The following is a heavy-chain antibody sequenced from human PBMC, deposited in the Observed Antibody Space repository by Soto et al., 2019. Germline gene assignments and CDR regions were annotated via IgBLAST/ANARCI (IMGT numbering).Heavy chain of an antibody. D-gene: IGHD3-22*01. CDR2: ISSSSSYI. V-gene: IGHV3-21*01. J-gene: IGHJ4*02. CDR1: GFTFSSYS. Sequence: EVQLVESGGGLVKPGGSLRLSCAASGFTFSSYSLNWVRHAPGKGLEWVSSISSSSSYIYYADSVKGRFTISRDNAKNSLYLQMNSLRAEDRAVYYCARTDSSVDYWGQGTLVTVSS. CDR3: ARTDSSVDY.